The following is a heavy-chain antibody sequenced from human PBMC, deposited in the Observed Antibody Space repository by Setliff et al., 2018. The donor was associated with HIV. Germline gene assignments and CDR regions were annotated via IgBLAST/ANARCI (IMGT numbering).Heavy chain of an antibody. CDR2: IHYNGIT. CDR3: ARYRRDDYYLTAYFDS. D-gene: IGHD1-26*01. CDR1: GDSINTDGLY. V-gene: IGHV4-31*03. Sequence: PSETLSLTCTVSGDSINTDGLYWTWIRQHPATGLEWIGYIHYNGITYYNPSLESRVSISVDLSKHQFSLKLNSVTVADTAVYYCARYRRDDYYLTAYFDSWGQGTLVTVSS. J-gene: IGHJ4*02.